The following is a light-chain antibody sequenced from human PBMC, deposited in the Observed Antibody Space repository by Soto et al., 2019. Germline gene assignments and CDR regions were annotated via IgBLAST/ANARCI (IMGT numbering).Light chain of an antibody. V-gene: IGKV3-20*01. J-gene: IGKJ1*01. CDR3: HHYGSSPET. CDR1: QSVSSSY. CDR2: GAS. Sequence: ELVLMQSPGTLSLSPGERATLSCRASQSVSSSYLAWYQQKPGQAPRLLIYGASSRATGIPDSFSGSGSGTDFTLTISRLEPEDFAVYYCHHYGSSPETFGQGTKVDIK.